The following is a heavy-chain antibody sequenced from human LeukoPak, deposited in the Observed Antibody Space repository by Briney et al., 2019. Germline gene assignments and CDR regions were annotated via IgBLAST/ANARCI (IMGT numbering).Heavy chain of an antibody. CDR2: IWHDGDTK. D-gene: IGHD1/OR15-1a*01. V-gene: IGHV3-33*03. J-gene: IGHJ4*02. CDR1: GHTCNDSG. CDR3: VKDSTTRASNLPDY. Sequence: GRALRVSCVAPGHTCNDSGREWVHNSLGNGPERVAVIWHDGDTKFYAGSVKGRFTISRDKSKNTLYLEMNSLRAEDTAVYYCVKDSTTRASNLPDYWGQGTLVTVSS.